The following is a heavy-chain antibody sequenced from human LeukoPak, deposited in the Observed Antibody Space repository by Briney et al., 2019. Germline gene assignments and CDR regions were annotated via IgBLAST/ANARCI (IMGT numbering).Heavy chain of an antibody. V-gene: IGHV4-34*01. CDR3: ARGRAYYDFWSGDYLNWFDP. CDR1: GGSFSGNY. J-gene: IGHJ5*02. Sequence: PSATLSITSAVSGGSFSGNYWSWIRQPPGKGLEWIGEINHSGSTNYNPSLKSRVTISVDTSKNQFSLKLSSVTAADTAVYYCARGRAYYDFWSGDYLNWFDPWGQGTLITVSS. CDR2: INHSGST. D-gene: IGHD3-3*01.